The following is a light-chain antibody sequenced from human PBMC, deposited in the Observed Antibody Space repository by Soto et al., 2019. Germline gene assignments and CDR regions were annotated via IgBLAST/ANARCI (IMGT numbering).Light chain of an antibody. CDR1: SSDVGGYNY. CDR2: DVS. V-gene: IGLV2-14*03. CDR3: SSYRTSNTRQIV. J-gene: IGLJ1*01. Sequence: QSVLTQPASVSGSPGQSSTISCTGTSSDVGGYNYVPWYQHHPGKAPKLMIYDVSNRPSGVSNRFSGSKSGNTASLSISGLQPEDEADYYCSSYRTSNTRQIVCGTGTKVTVL.